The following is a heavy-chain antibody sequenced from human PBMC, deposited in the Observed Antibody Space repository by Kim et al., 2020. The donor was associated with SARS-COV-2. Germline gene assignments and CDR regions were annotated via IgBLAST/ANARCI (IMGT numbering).Heavy chain of an antibody. J-gene: IGHJ4*02. CDR2: IIPILGIA. Sequence: SVKVSCKASGGTFSSYAISWVRQAPGQGLEWMGRIIPILGIANYAQKFQGRVTITADKSTSTAYMELSSLRSEDTAVYYCARAIGEGQLWTGIFDYWGQGTLVTVSS. CDR3: ARAIGEGQLWTGIFDY. CDR1: GGTFSSYA. V-gene: IGHV1-69*04. D-gene: IGHD5-18*01.